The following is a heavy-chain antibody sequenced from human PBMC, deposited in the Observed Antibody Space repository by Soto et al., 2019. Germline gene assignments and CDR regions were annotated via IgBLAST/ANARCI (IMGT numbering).Heavy chain of an antibody. CDR2: ISGSGGST. Sequence: PGGSLRLSCAASGSTFSSYAMSWVRQAPGKGLEWVSAISGSGGSTYYADSVKGRFTISRDNSKNTLYLQMNSLRAEDTAVYYCAKGGDIVVVPAAISRYCYGMDVWGQGTTVTVSS. D-gene: IGHD2-2*01. CDR3: AKGGDIVVVPAAISRYCYGMDV. J-gene: IGHJ6*02. V-gene: IGHV3-23*01. CDR1: GSTFSSYA.